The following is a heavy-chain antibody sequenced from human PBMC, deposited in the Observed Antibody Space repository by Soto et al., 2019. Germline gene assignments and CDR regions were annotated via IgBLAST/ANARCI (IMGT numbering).Heavy chain of an antibody. CDR1: GFTFSSYG. V-gene: IGHV3-30*03. D-gene: IGHD3-9*01. Sequence: GSLRLSCAASGFTFSSYGMHWVRQAPGKGLEWVAVISYDGSNKYYADSVKGRFTISRDNSKNTLYLQMNSLRAEDTAVYYCATGPRYFDWLFDYWGQGTLVTVSS. J-gene: IGHJ4*02. CDR3: ATGPRYFDWLFDY. CDR2: ISYDGSNK.